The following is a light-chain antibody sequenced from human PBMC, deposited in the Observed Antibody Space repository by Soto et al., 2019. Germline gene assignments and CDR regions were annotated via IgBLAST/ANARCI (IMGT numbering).Light chain of an antibody. CDR3: CSYAGTFTYV. CDR2: AVT. J-gene: IGLJ1*01. Sequence: QSVLTQPRSVSGSPGQSVTISCTGTSSDVGGYNYVSWFQQHPGKAPKLMIYAVTERPSGVPDRFSGSKSGNTASLTISGLQADDEADDYCCSYAGTFTYVFGTGTKVTVL. V-gene: IGLV2-11*01. CDR1: SSDVGGYNY.